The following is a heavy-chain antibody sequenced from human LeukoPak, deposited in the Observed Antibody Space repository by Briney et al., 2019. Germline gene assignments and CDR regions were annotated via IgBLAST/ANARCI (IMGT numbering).Heavy chain of an antibody. CDR3: ARVSGSYYHAFDI. J-gene: IGHJ3*02. D-gene: IGHD1-26*01. CDR1: GYTFTGYY. CDR2: INPNSGGT. V-gene: IGHV1-2*04. Sequence: SVKVPCKASGYTFTGYYMHWVRQAPGQGLEWMGWINPNSGGTNYAQKFQGWVTMTRDTSISTAYMELSRLRSDDTAVYYCARVSGSYYHAFDIWGQGTMVTVSS.